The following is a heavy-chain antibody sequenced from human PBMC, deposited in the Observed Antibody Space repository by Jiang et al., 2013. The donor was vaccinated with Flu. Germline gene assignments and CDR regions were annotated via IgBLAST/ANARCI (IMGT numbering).Heavy chain of an antibody. V-gene: IGHV3-15*07. D-gene: IGHD4-17*01. CDR1: NAW. Sequence: NAWMHWVRQAPGKGLEWVGRIKRKLDGGTADYAAPVKGRFTVSRDDSKSTLYLEMNSLKTEDTAVYYCTTNYGDYFWSSFDFWGQGTLVTVSS. CDR3: TTNYGDYFWSSFDF. J-gene: IGHJ4*02. CDR2: IKRKLDGGTA.